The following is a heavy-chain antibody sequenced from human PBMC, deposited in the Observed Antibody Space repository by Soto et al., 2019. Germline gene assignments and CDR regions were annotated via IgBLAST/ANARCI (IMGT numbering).Heavy chain of an antibody. J-gene: IGHJ4*02. V-gene: IGHV3-48*03. CDR3: ARDIVSFFDY. Sequence: EVQLVESGGGLVQPGGSLRLSCVASGFTFSGYEMNWVRQAPGKGLEWLSYISSSGDTIYYADSVKGRFTISRDNAKSSLFLQMHYLRAEDTAVYFCARDIVSFFDYWGQGTLVTVSS. CDR2: ISSSGDTI. D-gene: IGHD3-16*02. CDR1: GFTFSGYE.